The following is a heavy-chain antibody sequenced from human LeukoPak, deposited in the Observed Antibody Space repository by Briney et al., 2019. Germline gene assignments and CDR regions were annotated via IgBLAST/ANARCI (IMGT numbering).Heavy chain of an antibody. Sequence: GGSLRLSCAVSGFTFSSYAMSWVRQAPGKGLEWVSVIYSGGSTYYADSVKGRFTISRDNSKNTLYLQMNSLRAEDTAVYYCARGLMYYDTSGFGDYWGQGTLVTVSS. V-gene: IGHV3-53*01. CDR2: IYSGGST. CDR3: ARGLMYYDTSGFGDY. CDR1: GFTFSSYA. D-gene: IGHD3-22*01. J-gene: IGHJ4*02.